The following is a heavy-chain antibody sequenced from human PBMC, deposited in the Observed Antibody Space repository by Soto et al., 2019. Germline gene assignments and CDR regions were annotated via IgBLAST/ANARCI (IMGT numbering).Heavy chain of an antibody. Sequence: ASVKISCKTSGYTFTDHYVHWVRQAPGQGLEWLGWINPFSGGAKYPQRFKDKVSMTADTSISTVYMYLTSLTSDDTAIYYCARSSGNYSLDFWGEGTPVTVSS. D-gene: IGHD3-10*01. V-gene: IGHV1-2*02. CDR2: INPFSGGA. J-gene: IGHJ4*02. CDR3: ARSSGNYSLDF. CDR1: GYTFTDHY.